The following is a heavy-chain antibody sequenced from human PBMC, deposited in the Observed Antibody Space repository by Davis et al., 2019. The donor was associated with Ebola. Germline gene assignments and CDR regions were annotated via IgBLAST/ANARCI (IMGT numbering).Heavy chain of an antibody. Sequence: AASVKVSCKISGHSLNELSIHWVRQAPGKGLEWMGGFDPEDGDRIYAQKFQGRVTMTEDTSTDTAYMELSSLRSEDTAVYYCAKSGLSFGVVKYHYGMDVWGKGTTVTVSS. D-gene: IGHD3-3*01. V-gene: IGHV1-24*01. J-gene: IGHJ6*04. CDR2: FDPEDGDR. CDR1: GHSLNELS. CDR3: AKSGLSFGVVKYHYGMDV.